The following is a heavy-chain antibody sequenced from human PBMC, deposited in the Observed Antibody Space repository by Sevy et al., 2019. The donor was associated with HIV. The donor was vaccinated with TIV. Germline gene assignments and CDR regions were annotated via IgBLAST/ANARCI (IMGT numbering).Heavy chain of an antibody. Sequence: SETLSLTCTVSGGSFNNYYWSWIRQPPGKGLQWIGYIYYSGSTNYNPSLKSRVTMSLDTSKNQFSPKLSSVTAADTAIYYCARESIATVGDFDYWGQGTLVTVSS. V-gene: IGHV4-59*01. D-gene: IGHD6-13*01. J-gene: IGHJ4*02. CDR3: ARESIATVGDFDY. CDR2: IYYSGST. CDR1: GGSFNNYY.